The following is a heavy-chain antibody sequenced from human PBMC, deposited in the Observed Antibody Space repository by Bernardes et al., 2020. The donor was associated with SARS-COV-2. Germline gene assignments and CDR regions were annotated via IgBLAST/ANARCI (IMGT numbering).Heavy chain of an antibody. V-gene: IGHV4-34*01. CDR2: INHSGST. Sequence: ETLSPTCAVYGGSFSGYYWSWIRQPPGKGLEWMGEINHSGSTNYNPSLKSRVTISVDTSKNQFSLKLSSVTAADTAVYYCAREKTRYYDFWSGYYTGLDYWGQGTLVTVSS. CDR1: GGSFSGYY. D-gene: IGHD3-3*01. J-gene: IGHJ4*02. CDR3: AREKTRYYDFWSGYYTGLDY.